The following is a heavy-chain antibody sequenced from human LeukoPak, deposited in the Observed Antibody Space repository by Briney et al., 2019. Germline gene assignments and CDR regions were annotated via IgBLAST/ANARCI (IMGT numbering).Heavy chain of an antibody. Sequence: SQTLSLTCTVPGGSISSGSYYWSWIRQPAGKGLEWIGRIYTSGSTNYNPSLKSRVTISVDTSKNQFSLKLSSVTAADTAVYYCARINTAMADAFDYWGQGTLVTVSS. J-gene: IGHJ4*02. CDR2: IYTSGST. D-gene: IGHD5-18*01. CDR1: GGSISSGSYY. CDR3: ARINTAMADAFDY. V-gene: IGHV4-61*02.